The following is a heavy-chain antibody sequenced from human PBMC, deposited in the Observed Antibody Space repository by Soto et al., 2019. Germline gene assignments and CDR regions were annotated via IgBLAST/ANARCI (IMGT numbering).Heavy chain of an antibody. CDR2: MNPNSGNT. Sequence: QVQLVQSGAEVKKPGASVKVSCKASGYTFTSYDINWVRQATGQGIEWMGWMNPNSGNTGYAQKFQGRVTMTRNTSISTAYMELISLRSEDTAGYYCARGPDGYYSYGMDVWGQGTTVTVSS. J-gene: IGHJ6*02. V-gene: IGHV1-8*01. CDR3: ARGPDGYYSYGMDV. CDR1: GYTFTSYD.